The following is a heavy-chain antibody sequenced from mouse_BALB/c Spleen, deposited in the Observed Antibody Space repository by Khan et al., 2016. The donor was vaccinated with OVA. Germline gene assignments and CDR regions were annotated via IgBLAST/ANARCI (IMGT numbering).Heavy chain of an antibody. D-gene: IGHD2-4*01. CDR3: TRSYDSYYVDY. V-gene: IGHV1-5*01. CDR2: IYPGISDT. J-gene: IGHJ2*01. Sequence: DVKLQESGTVLARPGTSVKMSCKASGYSFANYWMHWVKQRPGQVLEWVGTIYPGISDTRYNQKFQDKARLTAVTSDSTAYMELSSLTSEDSAVYYWTRSYDSYYVDYWGQGTTLTVSS. CDR1: GYSFANYW.